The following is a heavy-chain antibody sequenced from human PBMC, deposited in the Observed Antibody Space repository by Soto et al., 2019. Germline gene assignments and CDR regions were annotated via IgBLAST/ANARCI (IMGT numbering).Heavy chain of an antibody. V-gene: IGHV3-23*01. Sequence: EVQLLESGGGLVQPGGSLRLSCAASGFTFSSYAMSWVRQAPGKGLEWVSAISGSGGSTYYADSVKGRFTISRDNSKNTLYLQMNSLRAEDTAVYYCAYLLFGERWLQFPGYYYGMDVWGQGTTVTVSS. J-gene: IGHJ6*02. CDR3: AYLLFGERWLQFPGYYYGMDV. CDR2: ISGSGGST. CDR1: GFTFSSYA. D-gene: IGHD2-21*02.